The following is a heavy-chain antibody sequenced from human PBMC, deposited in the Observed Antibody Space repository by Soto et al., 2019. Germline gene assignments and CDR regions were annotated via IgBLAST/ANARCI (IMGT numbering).Heavy chain of an antibody. CDR2: IYYSGST. D-gene: IGHD6-13*01. Sequence: QVQLQESGPGLVKPSETLSLTCTVSGGSVSSGSYYWSWIRQPPGKGLEWIGYIYYSGSTNYNPSLKSRVTISVDTSKNQFSLKLSSVTAADTAVYYCAKGIAAANNWFDPWGQGTLVTVSS. J-gene: IGHJ5*02. V-gene: IGHV4-61*01. CDR1: GGSVSSGSYY. CDR3: AKGIAAANNWFDP.